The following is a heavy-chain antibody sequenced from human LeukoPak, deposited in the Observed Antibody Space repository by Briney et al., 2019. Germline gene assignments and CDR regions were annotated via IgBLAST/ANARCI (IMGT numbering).Heavy chain of an antibody. V-gene: IGHV1-3*01. CDR1: GYTITSYG. J-gene: IGHJ6*02. CDR3: ARDSSGYPRYYGMDV. CDR2: INAGNGNT. D-gene: IGHD3-22*01. Sequence: ASVXVSCKASGYTITSYGMHWVRQAPGQRLEWMGWINAGNGNTKYSQKFQGRVTITRDTSASTAYMELSSLRSEDTAVNYCARDSSGYPRYYGMDVWGQGTTVTVSS.